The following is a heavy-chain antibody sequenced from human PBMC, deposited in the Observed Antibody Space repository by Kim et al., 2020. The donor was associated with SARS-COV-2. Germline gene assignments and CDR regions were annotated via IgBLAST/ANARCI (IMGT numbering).Heavy chain of an antibody. J-gene: IGHJ4*02. D-gene: IGHD6-13*01. Sequence: PSFQGQVTISADKSISTAYLQWSSLKASDTAMYYCASGGYSSSWYYFDYWGQGTLVTVSS. CDR3: ASGGYSSSWYYFDY. V-gene: IGHV5-51*01.